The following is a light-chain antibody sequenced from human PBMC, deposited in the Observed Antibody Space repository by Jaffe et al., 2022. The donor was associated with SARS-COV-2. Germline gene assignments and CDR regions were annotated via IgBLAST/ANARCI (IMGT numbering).Light chain of an antibody. J-gene: IGLJ2*01. V-gene: IGLV1-40*01. CDR2: GNT. CDR3: QSYASGLRL. Sequence: QSVLTQPPSVSGAPGQRVTISCTGSRSNIGAGYDVHWYQLLPGTAPKLLIYGNTNRPSGVPDRFSGSKSGASAFLVITGLQAEDEADYYCQSYASGLRLFGGGTKVTVL. CDR1: RSNIGAGYD.